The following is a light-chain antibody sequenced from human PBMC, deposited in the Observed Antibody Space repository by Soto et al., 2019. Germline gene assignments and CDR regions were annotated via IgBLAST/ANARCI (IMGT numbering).Light chain of an antibody. V-gene: IGKV1-39*01. J-gene: IGKJ1*01. CDR3: QESYSRPPWM. CDR1: QDISNY. CDR2: AAS. Sequence: DIQMTQSPSSLSASVGDRVTITCQASQDISNYLNWYQQKPGKAPKLLIYAASNLHSGVPSRFSGSGSGTDFTLTISSLQLEDFATYYCQESYSRPPWMFGQGTKVDI.